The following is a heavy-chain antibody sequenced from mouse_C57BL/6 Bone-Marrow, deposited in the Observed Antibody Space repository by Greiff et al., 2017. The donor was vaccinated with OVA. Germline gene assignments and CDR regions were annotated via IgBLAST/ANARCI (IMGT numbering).Heavy chain of an antibody. CDR1: GYTFTDYE. CDR3: ARLRCFFFDY. CDR2: IDPETGGT. V-gene: IGHV1-15*01. Sequence: QVQLQQSGAELVRPGASVTLSCKASGYTFTDYEMHWVKQTPVHGLEWIGAIDPETGGTAYNQKFKGKAILTADKSSSTAYMELRSLTSEDAAVYYCARLRCFFFDYWGQGTTLTFSS. J-gene: IGHJ2*01.